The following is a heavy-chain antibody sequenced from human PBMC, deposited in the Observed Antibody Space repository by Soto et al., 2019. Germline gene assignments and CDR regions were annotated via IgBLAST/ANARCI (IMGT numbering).Heavy chain of an antibody. Sequence: QVQLVQSGAEVKKPGSSVKVSCKASGGTFSSYAISWVRQAPGQGLEWMGGIIPIFGTANYAQKFQGRVTIXXDXSXTTASMELSSLRSEDTAVYYCARGGCGGDCPNWFDPWGQGTLVTVSS. D-gene: IGHD2-21*02. CDR2: IIPIFGTA. V-gene: IGHV1-69*12. CDR1: GGTFSSYA. CDR3: ARGGCGGDCPNWFDP. J-gene: IGHJ5*02.